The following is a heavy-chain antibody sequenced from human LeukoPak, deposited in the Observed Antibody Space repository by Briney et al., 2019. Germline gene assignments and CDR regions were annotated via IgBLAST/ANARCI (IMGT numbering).Heavy chain of an antibody. Sequence: SETLSLTCTVSGGSISSYYWSWIRQPPGKGLEWIGYIYYSGSTYYNPSLKSRVTISVDTSKNQFSLKLSSVTAADTAVYYCARRARVYCSSTSCEYYYYYYMDVWGKGTTVTVSS. D-gene: IGHD2-2*01. V-gene: IGHV4-30-4*08. CDR2: IYYSGST. CDR3: ARRARVYCSSTSCEYYYYYYMDV. CDR1: GGSISSYY. J-gene: IGHJ6*03.